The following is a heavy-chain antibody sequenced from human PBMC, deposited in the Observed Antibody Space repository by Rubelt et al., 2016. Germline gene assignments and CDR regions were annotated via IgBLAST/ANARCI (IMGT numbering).Heavy chain of an antibody. J-gene: IGHJ4*02. CDR2: ISYDGNNK. Sequence: QVQLVESGGGVVQPGRSLRLSCAASGFTFSSYAMNWVRQAPGKGLEWAAVISYDGNNKYYADSVKGRFTISRDNSKNTLYLKMNSLRGEDTAGYYCARDESAMATAYLDYWGQGTLVTVSS. CDR1: GFTFSSYA. D-gene: IGHD5-24*01. V-gene: IGHV3-30*04. CDR3: ARDESAMATAYLDY.